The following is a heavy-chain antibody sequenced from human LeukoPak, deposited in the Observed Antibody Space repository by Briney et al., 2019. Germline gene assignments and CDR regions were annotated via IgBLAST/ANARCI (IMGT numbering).Heavy chain of an antibody. CDR2: IYPGDSDT. Sequence: GESLKISCKGSGYSFTTYWIGWVRQMPGKGLEWMGIIYPGDSDTRDSPSFQGQVTISADKASSTAYLPWSSLKASDTAMYYCARTYCGGDCYYSYFDYWGQGTLVTVSS. CDR3: ARTYCGGDCYYSYFDY. J-gene: IGHJ4*02. CDR1: GYSFTTYW. D-gene: IGHD2-21*02. V-gene: IGHV5-51*01.